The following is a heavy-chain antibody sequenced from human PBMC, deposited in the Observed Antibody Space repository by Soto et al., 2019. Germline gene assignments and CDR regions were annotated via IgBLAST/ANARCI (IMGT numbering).Heavy chain of an antibody. CDR3: AREVFADYDILTGYFTAGVWFDP. J-gene: IGHJ5*02. CDR1: GGTFSSYT. Sequence: GASVKVSCKASGGTFSSYTISWVRQAPGQGLEWMGRIIPILGIANYAQKFQGRVTITADKSTSTAYMELSSLRSEDTAVYYCAREVFADYDILTGYFTAGVWFDPWG. V-gene: IGHV1-69*04. D-gene: IGHD3-9*01. CDR2: IIPILGIA.